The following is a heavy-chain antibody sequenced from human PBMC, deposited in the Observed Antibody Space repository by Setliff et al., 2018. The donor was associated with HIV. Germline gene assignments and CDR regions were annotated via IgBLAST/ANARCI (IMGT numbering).Heavy chain of an antibody. Sequence: ASVKVSCKASGYTFNAYYIHWVRQAPGQGLEWMGRINPNTGDTNFAQMFQDRVTMTRDTSIATAYMELKRLKSDDTAVYYCARVSEFFALGSYYNPYLDLWGQGTLVTVSS. CDR3: ARVSEFFALGSYYNPYLDL. CDR1: GYTFNAYY. V-gene: IGHV1-2*06. J-gene: IGHJ4*02. CDR2: INPNTGDT. D-gene: IGHD3-10*01.